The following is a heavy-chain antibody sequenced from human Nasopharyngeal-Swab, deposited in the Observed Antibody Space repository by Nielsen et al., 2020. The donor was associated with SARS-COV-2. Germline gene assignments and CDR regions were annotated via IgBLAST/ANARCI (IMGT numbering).Heavy chain of an antibody. CDR3: ARDSSKILWTNSFRPAYYMDV. V-gene: IGHV7-4-1*02. CDR2: INTNTGNP. Sequence: ASVKAPCKASGYTFTSYAMNWVRQAPGQGLEWMGWINTNTGNPTYVQGFTGRFVFSLDTSVSTAYLQISSLKAEDTAVYYCARDSSKILWTNSFRPAYYMDVWGKGTTVTVSS. D-gene: IGHD2-21*01. J-gene: IGHJ6*03. CDR1: GYTFTSYA.